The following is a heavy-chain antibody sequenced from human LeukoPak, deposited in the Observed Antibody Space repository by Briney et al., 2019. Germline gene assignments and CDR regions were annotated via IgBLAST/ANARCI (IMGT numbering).Heavy chain of an antibody. CDR1: GFTFDDYA. J-gene: IGHJ4*02. D-gene: IGHD1-26*01. CDR3: AKAAQRGSYYYFDY. CDR2: ISWNSGSI. Sequence: GGSLRLSCAASGFTFDDYAMHWARQAPGKGLEWVSGISWNSGSIGYADSVKGRFTISRDNAKNSLYLQMNSLRAEDTALYYCAKAAQRGSYYYFDYWGQGTLVTVSS. V-gene: IGHV3-9*01.